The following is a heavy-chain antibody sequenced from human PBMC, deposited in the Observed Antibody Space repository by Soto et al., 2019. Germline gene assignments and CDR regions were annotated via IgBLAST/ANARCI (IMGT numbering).Heavy chain of an antibody. CDR3: ARGCPSPDDSSSWYGGY. J-gene: IGHJ4*02. Sequence: QVQLVQSGAEVKKPGSSVKVSCKASGGTFSSYAISWVRQAPGQGLEWMGGIIPIFGTANYAQKFQGRVTITADESTSTAYMELSSLRSEDTAVYYCARGCPSPDDSSSWYGGYWGQGTLVTVSS. V-gene: IGHV1-69*01. CDR1: GGTFSSYA. D-gene: IGHD6-13*01. CDR2: IIPIFGTA.